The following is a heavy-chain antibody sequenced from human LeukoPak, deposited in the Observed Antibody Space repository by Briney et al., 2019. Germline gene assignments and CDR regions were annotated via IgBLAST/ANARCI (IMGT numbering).Heavy chain of an antibody. CDR1: GGSITSYY. Sequence: SETLSLTCTVSGGSITSYYWSWIRQPPGKGLEWIGYIYYSGTTNYNPSLKSRVTISVDTSKNQISLKLSSVTAADTAVYYCATLQGDYWGQGTLVTVSS. J-gene: IGHJ4*02. D-gene: IGHD4-11*01. CDR2: IYYSGTT. CDR3: ATLQGDY. V-gene: IGHV4-59*08.